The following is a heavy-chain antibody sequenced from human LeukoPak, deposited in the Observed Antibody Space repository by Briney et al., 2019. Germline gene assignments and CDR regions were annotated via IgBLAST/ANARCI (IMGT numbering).Heavy chain of an antibody. CDR2: IYTSGST. Sequence: PSETLSLTCTVSGGSISSGSYYWSWIRQPAGKGLEWIGRIYTSGSTNYNPSLKSRVTISVDTSKNQFSLKLSSVTAADTAVYYCARDRSRRSAVAVGFDPWGQGTLVTVSS. J-gene: IGHJ5*02. D-gene: IGHD6-19*01. CDR1: GGSISSGSYY. CDR3: ARDRSRRSAVAVGFDP. V-gene: IGHV4-61*02.